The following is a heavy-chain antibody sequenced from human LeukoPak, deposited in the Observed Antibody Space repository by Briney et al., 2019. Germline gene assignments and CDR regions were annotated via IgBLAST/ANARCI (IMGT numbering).Heavy chain of an antibody. V-gene: IGHV3-9*01. CDR1: GFTFDDYT. D-gene: IGHD3-10*01. J-gene: IGHJ3*02. CDR3: AKGVRITMVRGAFDI. Sequence: GGSLRLSCAASGFTFDDYTMHWVRQAPGKGLEWVSGISWNSGSIGYADSVKGRFTISRDNAKNSLYLQMNSLRAEDTALYYCAKGVRITMVRGAFDIWGQGTMVTVSS. CDR2: ISWNSGSI.